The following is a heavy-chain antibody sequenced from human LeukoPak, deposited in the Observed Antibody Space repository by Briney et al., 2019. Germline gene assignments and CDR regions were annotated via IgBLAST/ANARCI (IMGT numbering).Heavy chain of an antibody. Sequence: GRFLRLSCAASGFTFSSYGMHWVRQAPGKGLEWVAVISYDGSNKYYADSVKGRFTISRDNSKNTLYLQMNSLRAEDTAVYYCAKEGSKSSSLDYWGQGTLVTVSS. CDR3: AKEGSKSSSLDY. D-gene: IGHD6-13*01. V-gene: IGHV3-30*18. CDR2: ISYDGSNK. CDR1: GFTFSSYG. J-gene: IGHJ4*02.